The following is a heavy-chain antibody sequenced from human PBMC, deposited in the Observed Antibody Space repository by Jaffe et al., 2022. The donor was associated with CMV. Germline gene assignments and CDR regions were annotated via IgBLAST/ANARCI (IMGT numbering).Heavy chain of an antibody. CDR2: INAGDSNT. CDR1: GGYTFISF. D-gene: IGHD6-19*01. Sequence: QVQVVQSGAEVKKPGASVKVSCKASGGYTFISFHWVRQAPGQGLEWMGWINAGDSNTKYSQKFQGRVTISKDTSATTTYMELNSLRSEDTAVYYCARENFSGWSHWGQGTLVTVSS. J-gene: IGHJ4*02. V-gene: IGHV1-3*01. CDR3: ARENFSGWSH.